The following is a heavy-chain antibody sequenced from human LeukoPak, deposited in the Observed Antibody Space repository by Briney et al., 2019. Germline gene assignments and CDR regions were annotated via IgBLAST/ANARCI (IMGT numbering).Heavy chain of an antibody. V-gene: IGHV3-30*04. Sequence: GSLRLSCAASGFTFSSYAMHWARQAPGKGLEWVAVISYDGSNKYYADSVKGRFTISRDNSKNTLYLQMNSLRAEDTAVYYCARDKGYYGSGSYYSFDYWGQGTLVTVSS. CDR1: GFTFSSYA. CDR3: ARDKGYYGSGSYYSFDY. J-gene: IGHJ4*02. CDR2: ISYDGSNK. D-gene: IGHD3-10*01.